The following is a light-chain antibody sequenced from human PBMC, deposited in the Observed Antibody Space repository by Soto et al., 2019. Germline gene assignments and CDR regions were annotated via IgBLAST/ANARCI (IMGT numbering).Light chain of an antibody. J-gene: IGKJ4*01. CDR3: QQLYNYPLT. Sequence: DIQLTQSPSFLSASVGDRVTITCRASQGIYSYLAWYQQEPGKAPKLLIYGASTLQSGVPSRFSGSVSGTEFTLTITSLQPEDFATCYCQQLYNYPLTFGGGTKVEIK. V-gene: IGKV1-9*01. CDR2: GAS. CDR1: QGIYSY.